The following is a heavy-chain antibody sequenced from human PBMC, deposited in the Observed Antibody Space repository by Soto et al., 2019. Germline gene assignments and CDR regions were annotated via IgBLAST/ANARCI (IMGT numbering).Heavy chain of an antibody. CDR3: TGSVFWSGYYHYCGMDV. D-gene: IGHD3-3*01. Sequence: ASVKVSCKASGYTFTSYGISWVRQAPGQGLEWMGWISAYNGNTNYAQKLQGRVTMTTDTSTSTAYMELRSLRSDDTAVYYCTGSVFWSGYYHYCGMDVWGQGTTVTVSS. CDR2: ISAYNGNT. J-gene: IGHJ6*02. CDR1: GYTFTSYG. V-gene: IGHV1-18*01.